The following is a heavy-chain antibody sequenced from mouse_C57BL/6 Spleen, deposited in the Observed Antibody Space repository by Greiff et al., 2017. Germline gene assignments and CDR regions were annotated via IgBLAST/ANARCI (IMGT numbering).Heavy chain of an antibody. CDR3: ARDYGSRFYAMDY. CDR1: GYAFTNYL. D-gene: IGHD1-1*01. V-gene: IGHV1-54*01. Sequence: LVESGAELVRPGTSVKVSCKASGYAFTNYLIEWVKQRPGQGLEWIGVINPGSGGTNYNEKFKGKATLTADKSSSTAYMQLSSLTSEDSAVYFCARDYGSRFYAMDYWGQGTSVTVSS. J-gene: IGHJ4*01. CDR2: INPGSGGT.